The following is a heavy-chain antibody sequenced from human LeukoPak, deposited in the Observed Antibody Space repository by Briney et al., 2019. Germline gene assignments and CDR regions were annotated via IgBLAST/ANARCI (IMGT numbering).Heavy chain of an antibody. J-gene: IGHJ4*02. CDR1: GFTFSSYW. CDR3: VREWELLGNYFDY. Sequence: GGSLRLSCAASGFTFSSYWMSWVRQAPGKGLEWVANIKQDGSEKYYVDSVKGRFTISRDNAKNSLYLQMNSLRAEDTAVYYCVREWELLGNYFDYWGQGTLVTVSS. V-gene: IGHV3-7*03. CDR2: IKQDGSEK. D-gene: IGHD1-26*01.